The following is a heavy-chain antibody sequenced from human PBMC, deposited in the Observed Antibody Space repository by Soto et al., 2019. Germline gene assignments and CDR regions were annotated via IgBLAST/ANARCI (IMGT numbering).Heavy chain of an antibody. CDR3: ARSIPGRTSFDS. V-gene: IGHV3-72*01. J-gene: IGHJ4*02. CDR2: SRDKGNSYST. D-gene: IGHD1-1*01. Sequence: EVHLVESGGGLVQPGGSLRPSCAGSGFSFSDYYIDWVRQAPGKGLEWVGRSRDKGNSYSTDYAASVKGRFTVSRDTSKNSLYLQMNSLKADDTALYYCARSIPGRTSFDSWGQGTLVTVSS. CDR1: GFSFSDYY.